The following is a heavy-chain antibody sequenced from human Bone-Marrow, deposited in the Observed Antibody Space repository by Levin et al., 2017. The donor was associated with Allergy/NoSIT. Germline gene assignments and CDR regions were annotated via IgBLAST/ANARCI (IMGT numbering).Heavy chain of an antibody. Sequence: ASVKVSCAASGFTFSSYWMSWVRQAPGKGLEWVANIKQDGSEKYYVDSVKGRFTISRDNAKNSLYLQMNSLRAEDTAVYYCARDEVEHLHWGQGTLVTVSS. V-gene: IGHV3-7*04. CDR3: ARDEVEHLH. CDR2: IKQDGSEK. CDR1: GFTFSSYW. J-gene: IGHJ4*02. D-gene: IGHD1/OR15-1a*01.